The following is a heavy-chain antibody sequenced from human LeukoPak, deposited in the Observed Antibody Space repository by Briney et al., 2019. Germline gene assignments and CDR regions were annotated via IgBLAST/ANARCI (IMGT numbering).Heavy chain of an antibody. D-gene: IGHD5-24*01. CDR2: MNPNSGNT. Sequence: GASVRVSCKASGYTFTTYGINWVRQATGQGLEWMGWMNPNSGNTGYAQKFQGRVTITRNTSISTAYMELSSLRSEDTAVYYCARGRREMATIKGLLPYYYYYMDVWGKGTTVTVSS. J-gene: IGHJ6*03. CDR1: GYTFTTYG. CDR3: ARGRREMATIKGLLPYYYYYMDV. V-gene: IGHV1-8*03.